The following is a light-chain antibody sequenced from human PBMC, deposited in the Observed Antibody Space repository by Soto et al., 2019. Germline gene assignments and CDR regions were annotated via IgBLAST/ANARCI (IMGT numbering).Light chain of an antibody. Sequence: EIVLTQSPGTLSLSPGERATLSCRASQSVRSNYLAWYQQKPGQAPRLLIYGASSRATGIPDRFSGSGSGTDFTLTISRLEPEDFVVYYCQQYGSSPPYTFGQGTKLEIK. CDR3: QQYGSSPPYT. J-gene: IGKJ2*01. V-gene: IGKV3-20*01. CDR2: GAS. CDR1: QSVRSNY.